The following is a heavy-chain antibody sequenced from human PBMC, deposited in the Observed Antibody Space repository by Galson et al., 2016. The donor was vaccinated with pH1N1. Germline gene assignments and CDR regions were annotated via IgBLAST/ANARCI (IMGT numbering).Heavy chain of an antibody. CDR3: ARGHPLGSISGWV. D-gene: IGHD6-19*01. CDR2: MNPNTGGT. V-gene: IGHV1-8*03. CDR1: GYTFNNYD. Sequence: SVKVSCKASGYTFNNYDINWVRQTPGQGLEWMGWMNPNTGGTDSAQKFQGRVTLTRNTSEGTAFMELSNLRSDDTAVYYCARGHPLGSISGWVWGQGSRVTVSS. J-gene: IGHJ1*01.